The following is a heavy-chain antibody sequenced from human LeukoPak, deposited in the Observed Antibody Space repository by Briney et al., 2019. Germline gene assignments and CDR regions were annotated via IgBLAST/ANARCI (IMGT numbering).Heavy chain of an antibody. Sequence: PGGSLRLSCAASGFTFNNYAMHWVRQAPERGLEWVSSISSSSSYIYYADSVKGRFTISRDNAKNSPYLQMNSLRAEDTAVYYCAREVTQPGFDAFGIWGQGTMVTVSS. J-gene: IGHJ3*02. D-gene: IGHD2-21*02. CDR2: ISSSSSYI. CDR1: GFTFNNYA. V-gene: IGHV3-21*01. CDR3: AREVTQPGFDAFGI.